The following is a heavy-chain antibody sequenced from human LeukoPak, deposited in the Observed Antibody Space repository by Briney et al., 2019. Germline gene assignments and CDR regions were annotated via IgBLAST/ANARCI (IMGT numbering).Heavy chain of an antibody. CDR2: INSDGSST. CDR3: ARVLSSTSAGLDY. V-gene: IGHV3-74*01. D-gene: IGHD2-2*01. J-gene: IGHJ4*02. Sequence: GGSLRLSCAASGFTFSSYWMHWVRQAPGKGLVWVSRINSDGSSTSYADSVKGRFTISRDNAKNTLYLQMNSLRPEDTAVYYCARVLSSTSAGLDYWGQGTLVTVSS. CDR1: GFTFSSYW.